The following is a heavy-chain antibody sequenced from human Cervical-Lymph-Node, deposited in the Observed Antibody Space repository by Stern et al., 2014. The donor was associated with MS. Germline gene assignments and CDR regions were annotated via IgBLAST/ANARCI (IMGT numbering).Heavy chain of an antibody. Sequence: QVTLKESGPTLVKPTQNLTLTCTFSGFSLSTSGVGVGWIRQPPGKALEWLALIYWDDDKRYSPSLESRLTITKDTSKNLVFLTMTNMDPVDTATYYCAHLTTATALDYWGQGTLVTVSS. CDR1: GFSLSTSGVG. J-gene: IGHJ4*02. CDR2: IYWDDDK. CDR3: AHLTTATALDY. D-gene: IGHD1-1*01. V-gene: IGHV2-5*02.